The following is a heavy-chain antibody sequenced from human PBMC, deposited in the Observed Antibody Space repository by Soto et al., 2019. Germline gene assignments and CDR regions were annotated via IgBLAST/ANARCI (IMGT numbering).Heavy chain of an antibody. V-gene: IGHV3-64D*06. CDR1: GFTFSSYA. Sequence: GSLRLSCSASGFTFSSYAMHWVRQAPGKGLEYVSAISSNGGSTYYADSVKGRFTISRDNSKNTLYLQMSSLRAEDTAVYYCVKDGRIVVVPDARHFYNWLDPWGQGTLVTVYS. CDR3: VKDGRIVVVPDARHFYNWLDP. D-gene: IGHD2-2*01. J-gene: IGHJ5*02. CDR2: ISSNGGST.